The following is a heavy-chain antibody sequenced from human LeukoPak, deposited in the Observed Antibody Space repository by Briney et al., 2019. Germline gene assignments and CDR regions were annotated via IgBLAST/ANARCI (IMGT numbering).Heavy chain of an antibody. CDR1: GYTFTSYD. V-gene: IGHV1-8*01. CDR2: MSPNSGDT. D-gene: IGHD7-27*01. J-gene: IGHJ4*02. CDR3: ARGPPNWGYDY. Sequence: ASVNVSCKASGYTFTSYDFNWVRQATGQRPEWMGWMSPNSGDTGYAQKFQDRVTMTRNTSISTAYMELSSLRSDDAAVYYCARGPPNWGYDYWGPGTLVTVSS.